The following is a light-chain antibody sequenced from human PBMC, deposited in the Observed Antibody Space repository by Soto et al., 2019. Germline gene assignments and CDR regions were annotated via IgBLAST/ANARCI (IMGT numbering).Light chain of an antibody. CDR3: QQYSNWPPIT. CDR1: QSVSIH. J-gene: IGKJ5*01. V-gene: IGKV3-15*01. Sequence: ETVMTPSPGTLSVSLVERATLSCRASQSVSIHLAWYQQKPGQAPRLLISDTSTRATGIPARFSGSGSGTEFTLTISSLQSEDFAVYYCQQYSNWPPITFGQGTRLEI. CDR2: DTS.